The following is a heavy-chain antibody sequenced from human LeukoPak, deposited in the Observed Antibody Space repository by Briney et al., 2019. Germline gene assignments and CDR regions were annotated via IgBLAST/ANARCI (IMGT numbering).Heavy chain of an antibody. J-gene: IGHJ4*02. CDR3: ASKSTDHGELQFDY. CDR2: IYYTGTT. V-gene: IGHV4-59*01. D-gene: IGHD4-17*01. CDR1: GDSTNTYF. Sequence: SETLSLTCTISGDSTNTYFWSWIRQPPGKGLEWIGYIYYTGTTNYNPSLKSRVTISVDTSKNQFSLKVSSVTAADTGVYYCASKSTDHGELQFDYWGQGTLVTVSS.